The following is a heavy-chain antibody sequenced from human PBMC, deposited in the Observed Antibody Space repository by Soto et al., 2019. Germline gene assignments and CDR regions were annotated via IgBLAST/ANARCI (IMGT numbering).Heavy chain of an antibody. V-gene: IGHV1-8*01. CDR1: GYTFTSYD. CDR2: MNPNSGNN. CDR3: ARERSSGAFDI. J-gene: IGHJ3*02. Sequence: QVQLVQSGAEVKKPGASVKVSCKTSGYTFTSYDINWVRQATGQGLEWMGWMNPNSGNNAYAQKFQGRVTMTRNTSISTAYMELSSLRAEDTAVYYCARERSSGAFDIWGQGTMVPVSS. D-gene: IGHD1-26*01.